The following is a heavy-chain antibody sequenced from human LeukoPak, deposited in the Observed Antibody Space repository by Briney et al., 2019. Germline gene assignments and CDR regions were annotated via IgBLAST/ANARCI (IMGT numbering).Heavy chain of an antibody. CDR1: GFIFSSYA. V-gene: IGHV3-30*04. J-gene: IGHJ4*02. Sequence: GKSLRLSCAGSGFIFSSYAMHWVRQAPGKGLDWVAVISYDGSNKYYADAVKGRITISRDNSKNTLYLQMNSLTIEDTAVYYCATSPFSETWGLVDHWGQGTLVPVSS. CDR2: ISYDGSNK. CDR3: ATSPFSETWGLVDH. D-gene: IGHD3-16*01.